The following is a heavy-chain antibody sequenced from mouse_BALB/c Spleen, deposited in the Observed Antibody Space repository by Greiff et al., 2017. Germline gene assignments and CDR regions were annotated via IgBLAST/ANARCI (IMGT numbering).Heavy chain of an antibody. CDR1: GFTFSSYT. Sequence: EVKLVESGGGLVQPGGSLKLSCAASGFTFSSYTMSWVRQTPAKRLEWVAYISNGGGSTYYPDTVKGRFPISRDNAKNTLYLQMSSLKSEDTAMYYCARLGDYYGSSYGWFAYWGQGTLVTVSA. CDR3: ARLGDYYGSSYGWFAY. J-gene: IGHJ3*01. CDR2: ISNGGGST. V-gene: IGHV5-12-2*01. D-gene: IGHD1-1*01.